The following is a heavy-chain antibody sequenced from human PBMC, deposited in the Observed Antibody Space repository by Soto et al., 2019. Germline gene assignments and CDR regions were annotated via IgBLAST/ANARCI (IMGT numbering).Heavy chain of an antibody. CDR3: ARGSSGSYPNNWFDP. CDR2: ISSNGGST. J-gene: IGHJ5*02. CDR1: GFTFSSYA. V-gene: IGHV3-64*01. Sequence: GGSLRLSCAASGFTFSSYAMHWVRQAPGKGLEYVSAISSNGGSTYYANSVKGRFTISRDNSKNTLYLQMGSLRAEDMAVYYCARGSSGSYPNNWFDPWGQGTLVTVSS. D-gene: IGHD1-26*01.